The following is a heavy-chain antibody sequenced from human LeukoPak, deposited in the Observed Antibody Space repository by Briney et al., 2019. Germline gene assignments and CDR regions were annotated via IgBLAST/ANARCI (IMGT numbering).Heavy chain of an antibody. V-gene: IGHV6-1*01. CDR3: ASSRFLPAAADPYYFDY. CDR1: GDSVSSNSAA. Sequence: SQTLSLTCAISGDSVSSNSAAWNWIRQSPSRGLEWLGRTYYRSKWYNDYAVSVKSRITINPDTSKNQFSLQLNSVTPEDTAVYYCASSRFLPAAADPYYFDYWGQGTLVTVSS. J-gene: IGHJ4*02. D-gene: IGHD6-13*01. CDR2: TYYRSKWYN.